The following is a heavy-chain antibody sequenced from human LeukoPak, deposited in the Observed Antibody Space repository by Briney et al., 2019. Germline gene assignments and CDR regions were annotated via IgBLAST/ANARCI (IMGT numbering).Heavy chain of an antibody. CDR1: GFTFSSYG. Sequence: GESLRLSCAASGFTFSSYGMHWVRQAPGKGLEWVAFIRYDGSNKYYADSVKGRFTISRDNSKNTLYLQMNSLRAEDTAVYYCAKDRYYDSSGYLYYFDYWGQGTLVTVSS. D-gene: IGHD3-22*01. CDR2: IRYDGSNK. J-gene: IGHJ4*02. V-gene: IGHV3-30*02. CDR3: AKDRYYDSSGYLYYFDY.